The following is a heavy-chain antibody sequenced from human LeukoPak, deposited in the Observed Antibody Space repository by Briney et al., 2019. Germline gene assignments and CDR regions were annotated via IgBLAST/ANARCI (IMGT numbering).Heavy chain of an antibody. V-gene: IGHV4-39*07. CDR2: IYYSGST. D-gene: IGHD3-10*01. J-gene: IGHJ4*02. CDR3: ARGGYYYGSGSYDY. Sequence: SETLSLTCTVSGGSISSSSYYWGWIRQPPGTGLEWIGSIYYSGSTYYNPSLKSRVTISVDTSKNQFSLKLSSVTAADTAVYYCARGGYYYGSGSYDYWGQGTLVTVSS. CDR1: GGSISSSSYY.